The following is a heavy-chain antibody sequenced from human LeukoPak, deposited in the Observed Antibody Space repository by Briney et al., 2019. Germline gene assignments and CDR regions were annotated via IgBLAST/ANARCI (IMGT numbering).Heavy chain of an antibody. CDR1: GFTFSIYG. D-gene: IGHD1-1*01. Sequence: PGGSLRLSCAASGFTFSIYGMHWVRQAPGKGLEWVGRIKSKTDGGTTDYAAPVKGRFTISRDDSKNTLYLQMNSLKIEDRAVYYCAARYNWNDLAYWGQGTLVTVSS. V-gene: IGHV3-15*01. J-gene: IGHJ4*02. CDR2: IKSKTDGGTT. CDR3: AARYNWNDLAY.